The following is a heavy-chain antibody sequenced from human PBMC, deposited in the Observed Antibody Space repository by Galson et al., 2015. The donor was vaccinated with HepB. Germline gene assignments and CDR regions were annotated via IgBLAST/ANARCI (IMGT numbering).Heavy chain of an antibody. CDR2: IYYSGST. CDR1: GGSISSGDYY. V-gene: IGHV4-31*03. D-gene: IGHD1-1*01. J-gene: IGHJ4*02. CDR3: ARDTTATEHYFDY. Sequence: TLSLTCTVSGGSISSGDYYWSWIRQHPGKGLEWIGYIYYSGSTYYNPSPKSRVTISVDTSKNQFSLKLSSVTAADTAVYYCARDTTATEHYFDYWGQGALVTVSS.